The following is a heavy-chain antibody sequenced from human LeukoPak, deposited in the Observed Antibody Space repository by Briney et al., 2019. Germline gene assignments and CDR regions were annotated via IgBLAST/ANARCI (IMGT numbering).Heavy chain of an antibody. Sequence: PGGSLRLSCAASGFTFSSYSMNWVRQAPGKGLEWVSYISSSSSTIYYADSVKGRFTISRDNAKNSLYLQMNSLRAEDTAVYYCARDDSSGQIWGHWFDPWGQGTLVTVSS. J-gene: IGHJ5*02. CDR2: ISSSSSTI. V-gene: IGHV3-48*01. D-gene: IGHD3-22*01. CDR3: ARDDSSGQIWGHWFDP. CDR1: GFTFSSYS.